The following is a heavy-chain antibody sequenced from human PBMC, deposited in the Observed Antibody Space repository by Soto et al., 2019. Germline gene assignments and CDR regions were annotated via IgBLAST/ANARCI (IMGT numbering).Heavy chain of an antibody. J-gene: IGHJ4*02. CDR2: MNPNSGNT. Sequence: QVQLVQSGAEVKKSGASVKVSCKASGYTFTSHDINWVRQATGQGLEWMVWMNPNSGNTGYAQKFQGRVTMTRNTSISTAYMELSSLRSEDTAVYYCARWDYGDYARFDYWGQGTLVTVSS. CDR1: GYTFTSHD. D-gene: IGHD4-17*01. V-gene: IGHV1-8*01. CDR3: ARWDYGDYARFDY.